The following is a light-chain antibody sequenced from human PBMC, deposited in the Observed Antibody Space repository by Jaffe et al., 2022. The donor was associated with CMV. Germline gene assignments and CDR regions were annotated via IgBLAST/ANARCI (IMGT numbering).Light chain of an antibody. V-gene: IGLV2-18*02. J-gene: IGLJ3*02. CDR3: SSVTASETLV. CDR2: DVS. CDR1: SSDVGGYNR. Sequence: QSALTQPPSVSGSPGQSVTISCTGTSSDVGGYNRVSWYQQPPGTAPKLMIYDVSNRPSGVPDRFSGSKSGDTASLTISGLQAEDEADYYCSSVTASETLVFGGGTKLTVL.